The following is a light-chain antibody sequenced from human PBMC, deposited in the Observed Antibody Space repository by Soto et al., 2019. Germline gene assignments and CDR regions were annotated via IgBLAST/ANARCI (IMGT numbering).Light chain of an antibody. J-gene: IGLJ1*01. CDR3: SSYTSSSTYV. CDR1: SSDVGGYNY. CDR2: EVS. V-gene: IGLV2-14*01. Sequence: QSALTQPASVSGSPGQSITISCTGTSSDVGGYNYVSWYQQHPGKAPKLMIYEVSNRTSGVSNRFSGSKSGNTASLTISGLQAEDEADYYCSSYTSSSTYVFGTGTQLTVL.